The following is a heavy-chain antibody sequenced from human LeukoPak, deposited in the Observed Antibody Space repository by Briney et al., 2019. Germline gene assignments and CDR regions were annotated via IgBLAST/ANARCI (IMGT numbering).Heavy chain of an antibody. CDR2: IRYDGSNK. CDR3: AKEVVPAAMDQYYFDY. J-gene: IGHJ4*02. Sequence: GGSLRLSCAASGFTFSSYGMHWVRQAPGKGLEWVAFIRYDGSNKYYADSVKGRFTISRDNSKNTLCLQMNSLRAEDTAVYYCAKEVVPAAMDQYYFDYWGQGTLVTVSS. D-gene: IGHD2-2*01. V-gene: IGHV3-30*02. CDR1: GFTFSSYG.